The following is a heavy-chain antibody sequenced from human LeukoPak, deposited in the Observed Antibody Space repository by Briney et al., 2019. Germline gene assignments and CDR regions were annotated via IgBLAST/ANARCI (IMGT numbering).Heavy chain of an antibody. CDR3: HLDYDILTGYLSFDY. CDR1: GFTVSNNY. V-gene: IGHV3-53*01. J-gene: IGHJ4*02. Sequence: GGSLRLSCAASGFTVSNNYMGWVRQAPGKGLEWVSVIYSGGSTYYADSVKGRFTISRDNSKNTLYLQMNSLRAEDTAVYYCHLDYDILTGYLSFDYWGQGTLVTVSS. CDR2: IYSGGST. D-gene: IGHD3-9*01.